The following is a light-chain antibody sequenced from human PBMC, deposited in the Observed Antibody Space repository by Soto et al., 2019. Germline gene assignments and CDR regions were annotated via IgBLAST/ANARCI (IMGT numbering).Light chain of an antibody. Sequence: EIVLTQSPATLSLSPGERATLSCRASQSVSNNLAWYQQKPGQAPRLLIYDASNRATGIPARFSGSGSGTDFTLTISSLEPEDFAVYYCQQRSNWPPPTFGGGIKVEIK. CDR2: DAS. CDR1: QSVSNN. J-gene: IGKJ4*01. CDR3: QQRSNWPPPT. V-gene: IGKV3-11*01.